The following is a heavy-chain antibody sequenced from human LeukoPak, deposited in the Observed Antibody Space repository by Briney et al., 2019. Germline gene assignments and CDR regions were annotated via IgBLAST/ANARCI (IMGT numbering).Heavy chain of an antibody. V-gene: IGHV4-59*12. D-gene: IGHD1-26*01. Sequence: SETLSLTCTVSGGSISSYYWSWIRQPPGKGLEWIGYIYYSGITKYNPSLKSRVTISVDTSKNRFSLKLTSVTAADTAVYYCARELHSGSYYFDYWGQGTLVTVSS. J-gene: IGHJ4*02. CDR3: ARELHSGSYYFDY. CDR1: GGSISSYY. CDR2: IYYSGIT.